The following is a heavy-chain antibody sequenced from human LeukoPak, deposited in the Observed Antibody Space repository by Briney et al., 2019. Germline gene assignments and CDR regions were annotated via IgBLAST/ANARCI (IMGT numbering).Heavy chain of an antibody. CDR3: ARDTPSGTYFFDS. CDR1: GFTFDDYG. J-gene: IGHJ4*02. Sequence: SGGSLRLSCAASGFTFDDYGMSWVRQAPGKGLEWVSGINWSGGNTGYADSVKGRFTISRDNAKNSLFLQMNSPRAEDTALYHCARDTPSGTYFFDSWGQGTLVTVSS. CDR2: INWSGGNT. D-gene: IGHD1-26*01. V-gene: IGHV3-20*01.